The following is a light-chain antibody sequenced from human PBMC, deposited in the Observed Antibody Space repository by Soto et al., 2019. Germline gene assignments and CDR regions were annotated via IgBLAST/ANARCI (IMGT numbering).Light chain of an antibody. V-gene: IGKV1-5*01. Sequence: DIQMTQAPSTLSASISDRVTITCRASQNINNWIAWYQQKPGKAPKFLIYDASTLESGVPSRFSGSGFGTEFSLTISSLQPDDFGSYYCQHMRTFGQGTKVDI. CDR2: DAS. CDR1: QNINNW. CDR3: QHMRT. J-gene: IGKJ1*01.